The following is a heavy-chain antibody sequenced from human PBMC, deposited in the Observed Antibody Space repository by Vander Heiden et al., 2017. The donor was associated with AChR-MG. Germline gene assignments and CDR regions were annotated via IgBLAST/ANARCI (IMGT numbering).Heavy chain of an antibody. V-gene: IGHV1-69*01. J-gene: IGHJ6*02. CDR2: IIPIFGTA. Sequence: QVQLVQSGAEVKKPGSSVKVSCKASGGTFSSYAISWVRQAPGQGLEWIGGIIPIFGTANYAQKFQGRVTITADESTSTAYMELSSLRSEDTAVYYCAREQVGRDGYWHYYYYGMDVWGQGTTVTVSS. D-gene: IGHD5-12*01. CDR1: GGTFSSYA. CDR3: AREQVGRDGYWHYYYYGMDV.